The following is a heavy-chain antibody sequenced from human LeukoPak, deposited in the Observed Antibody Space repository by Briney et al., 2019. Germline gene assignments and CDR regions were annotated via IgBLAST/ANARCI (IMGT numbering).Heavy chain of an antibody. CDR3: ARQSYSSGWGLVPADH. J-gene: IGHJ5*02. Sequence: SETLSLTCTVSGGSITGYYWSWIRQPPGKGLEWIGYFYDIGSTSYNPSLKSRVTISVDTSKNQFSLVFNSVTAADTAVYYCARQSYSSGWGLVPADHWGQGTLVT. CDR1: GGSITGYY. CDR2: FYDIGST. V-gene: IGHV4-59*08. D-gene: IGHD6-19*01.